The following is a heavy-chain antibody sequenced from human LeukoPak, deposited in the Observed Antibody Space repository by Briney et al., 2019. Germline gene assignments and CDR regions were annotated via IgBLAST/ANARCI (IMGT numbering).Heavy chain of an antibody. CDR1: GGTFSSYA. CDR2: IIPILGIA. CDR3: AREGGGGYYDSSGYIPFDY. D-gene: IGHD3-22*01. Sequence: ASVKVSCKASGGTFSSYAISWVRQAPGQGLEWMGRIIPILGIANYAQKFQGRVTITADKSTSTAYMELSSLRSEDTAVYYCAREGGGGYYDSSGYIPFDYWGQGTLVTVSS. V-gene: IGHV1-69*04. J-gene: IGHJ4*02.